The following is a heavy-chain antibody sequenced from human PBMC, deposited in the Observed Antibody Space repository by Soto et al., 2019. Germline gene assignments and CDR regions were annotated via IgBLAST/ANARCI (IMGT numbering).Heavy chain of an antibody. CDR1: GGSISSYY. CDR3: ATGAARAEVNYFDY. V-gene: IGHV4-59*01. J-gene: IGHJ4*02. D-gene: IGHD6-6*01. CDR2: IYYSGST. Sequence: SETLSLTCTVSGGSISSYYWSWIRQPPGKGLEWIGYIYYSGSTNYNPSLKSRVTISVDTSKNQFSLKLSSVTAADTAVYYCATGAARAEVNYFDYWGQGTLVTVSS.